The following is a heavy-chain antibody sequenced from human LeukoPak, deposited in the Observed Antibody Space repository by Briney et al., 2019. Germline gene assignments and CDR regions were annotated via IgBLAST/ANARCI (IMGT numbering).Heavy chain of an antibody. J-gene: IGHJ6*02. D-gene: IGHD6-19*01. CDR3: ARDFVAVAGDNYYYYYGMDV. CDR2: ISAYNGNT. CDR1: GYTFTSYG. Sequence: ASVKVSCKASGYTFTSYGISWVRQAPGQGLEWMGWISAYNGNTNYAQKLQGRVTMTTDTSTSTAYMELRSLRSDDTAVYYCARDFVAVAGDNYYYYYGMDVWGQGTTVTVSS. V-gene: IGHV1-18*01.